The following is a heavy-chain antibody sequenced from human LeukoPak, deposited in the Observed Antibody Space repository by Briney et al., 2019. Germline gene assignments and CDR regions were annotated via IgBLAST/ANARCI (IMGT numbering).Heavy chain of an antibody. D-gene: IGHD6-6*01. Sequence: ASVKVSCKASGYTFTSYGISWVRQAPGQGLEWMGWISAYNGNTNYAQKLQGRVTMTTDTSTSTAYMELRSLRSDDTAVYYCARAYSSSSPHWFDPWGQGTLVTVSS. CDR3: ARAYSSSSPHWFDP. J-gene: IGHJ5*02. CDR2: ISAYNGNT. CDR1: GYTFTSYG. V-gene: IGHV1-18*01.